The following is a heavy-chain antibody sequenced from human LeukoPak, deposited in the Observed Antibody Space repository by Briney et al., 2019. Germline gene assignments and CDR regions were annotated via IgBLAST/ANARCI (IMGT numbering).Heavy chain of an antibody. D-gene: IGHD3/OR15-3a*01. V-gene: IGHV1-2*02. CDR2: INPNSGGT. Sequence: ASVXVXCKXXXXXXXXYYMHWVRQAPGQGLEWMGWINPNSGGTNYAQKFQGRVTMTRDTSISTAYMELSRLRSDDTAVYYCAREGLSAFDIWGQGTMVTVSS. J-gene: IGHJ3*02. CDR3: AREGLSAFDI. CDR1: XXXXXXYY.